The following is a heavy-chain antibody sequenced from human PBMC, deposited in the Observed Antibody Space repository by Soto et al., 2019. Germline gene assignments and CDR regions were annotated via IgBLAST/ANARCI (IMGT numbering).Heavy chain of an antibody. Sequence: GESLKISCKGSGYSFTSYWISWVRQMPGKGLEWMGRIDPSDSYTNYSPSFQGHVTISADKSISTAYLQWSSLKASDTAMYYCARLVGATKEMAYYYYGMDVWGQGTTVTVSS. D-gene: IGHD1-26*01. V-gene: IGHV5-10-1*01. CDR3: ARLVGATKEMAYYYYGMDV. CDR2: IDPSDSYT. CDR1: GYSFTSYW. J-gene: IGHJ6*02.